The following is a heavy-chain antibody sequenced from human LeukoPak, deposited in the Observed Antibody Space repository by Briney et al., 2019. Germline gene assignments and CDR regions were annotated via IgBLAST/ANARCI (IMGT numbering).Heavy chain of an antibody. J-gene: IGHJ4*02. CDR1: GYSFTSYW. V-gene: IGHV5-51*01. CDR2: IYPGDSDT. Sequence: GESLKISCKGSGYSFTSYWIGWVRQMPGKGLEWMGIIYPGDSDTRYSPSFQGQVTISADKSISTAYLQWSSLKASDTAMYYCARGGYGSGSYYPSSGFGYWGQGTLVTVSS. CDR3: ARGGYGSGSYYPSSGFGY. D-gene: IGHD3-10*01.